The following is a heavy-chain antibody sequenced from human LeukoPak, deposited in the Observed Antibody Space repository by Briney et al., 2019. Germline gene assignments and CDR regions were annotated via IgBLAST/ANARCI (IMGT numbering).Heavy chain of an antibody. V-gene: IGHV3-23*01. CDR2: ISGSGGST. D-gene: IGHD6-19*01. J-gene: IGHJ4*02. CDR3: AKDFVVGYSSGWYYFDY. Sequence: PRGSLRLSCAASGFTFSSYAMSWVRQAPGEGLEWVSAISGSGGSTYYADSVKGRFTISRDNSKNTLYLQMNSLRAEDTAVYYCAKDFVVGYSSGWYYFDYWGQGTLVTVSS. CDR1: GFTFSSYA.